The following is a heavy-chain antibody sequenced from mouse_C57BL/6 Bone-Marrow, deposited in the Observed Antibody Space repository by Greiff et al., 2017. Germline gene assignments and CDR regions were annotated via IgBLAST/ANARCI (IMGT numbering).Heavy chain of an antibody. CDR3: AREGYGSSSYWYFDV. D-gene: IGHD1-1*01. CDR2: ISDGGSYT. V-gene: IGHV5-4*01. J-gene: IGHJ1*03. CDR1: GFTFSSYA. Sequence: EVQRVESGGGLVKPGGSLKLSCAASGFTFSSYAMSWVRQTPEKRLEWVATISDGGSYTYYPDNVKGRFTISRDNAKNNLYLQMSHLKSEDTAMYYCAREGYGSSSYWYFDVWGTGTTVTVSS.